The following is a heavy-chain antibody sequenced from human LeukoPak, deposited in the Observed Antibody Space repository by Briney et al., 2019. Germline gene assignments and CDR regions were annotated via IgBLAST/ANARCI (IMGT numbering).Heavy chain of an antibody. J-gene: IGHJ4*02. Sequence: ASVKVSCKASGGTFSSYAISWVRQAPGQGLEWMGGIIPIFSTANYAQKFQGRVSITADESTSTAFMELSSLRSEDTAVYYCAREWGLESSGYYYAYWGQGTLVTVSS. CDR2: IIPIFSTA. V-gene: IGHV1-69*13. CDR1: GGTFSSYA. CDR3: AREWGLESSGYYYAY. D-gene: IGHD3-22*01.